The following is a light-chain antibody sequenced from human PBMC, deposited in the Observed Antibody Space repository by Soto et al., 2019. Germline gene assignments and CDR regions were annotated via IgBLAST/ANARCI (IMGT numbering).Light chain of an antibody. Sequence: ERVMTQSPVTLSVSPGESVTLSCRASQSVGTNLAWYQQKPGQAPSLLIYGVSTRATGIPARFSGSGSGRQLTLSSCSLQSEDFAVYYCQHYNTWTNTFGQGTKVEMK. J-gene: IGKJ1*01. CDR2: GVS. CDR1: QSVGTN. CDR3: QHYNTWTNT. V-gene: IGKV3-15*01.